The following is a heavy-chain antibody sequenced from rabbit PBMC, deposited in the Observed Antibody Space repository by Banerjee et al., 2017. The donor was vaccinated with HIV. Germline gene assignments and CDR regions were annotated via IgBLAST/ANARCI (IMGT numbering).Heavy chain of an antibody. J-gene: IGHJ6*01. D-gene: IGHD4-2*01. Sequence: QSLEESGGGLVQPGASLTLTCIASGFSFSSSYYMCWVRQAPGKGLEWIACIGTSSGRTYYASWAKGRFTISKTSSTTVTLQMTSLTAADTATYFCARAIYAGDDGGTYSHGMDLWGPGTLVTVS. CDR3: ARAIYAGDDGGTYSHGMDL. CDR2: IGTSSGRT. V-gene: IGHV1S40*01. CDR1: GFSFSSSYY.